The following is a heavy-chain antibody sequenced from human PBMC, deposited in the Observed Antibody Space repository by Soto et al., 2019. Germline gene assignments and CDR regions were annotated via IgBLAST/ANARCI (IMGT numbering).Heavy chain of an antibody. CDR1: GFTFSTYG. D-gene: IGHD3-10*01. CDR3: AKETTMVRGLITIDY. J-gene: IGHJ4*02. V-gene: IGHV3-23*01. CDR2: ISGSDGST. Sequence: EVQLLESGGGLVQPGGSLRLSCAASGFTFSTYGMSWVRQAPGQGLEWVSAISGSDGSTYYADSVKGRFTISRDNSKNTLYLQMNSLRAEDTAVYYCAKETTMVRGLITIDYWGQGTLVTVSS.